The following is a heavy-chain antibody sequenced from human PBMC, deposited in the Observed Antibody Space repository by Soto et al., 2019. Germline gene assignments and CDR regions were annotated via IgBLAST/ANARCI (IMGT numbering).Heavy chain of an antibody. Sequence: EVQLLESGGGLVQPGGSLRLSCAASGFTFSSHSMTWVRQAPGKGLEWVSTISTTGGTTYYADSVKGRFTISRDNSKNMLXXXXXXXXPEXXXXXXXXXXFWSGYYGDYWGQGTLVAVSS. CDR1: GFTFSSHS. CDR3: XXXFWSGYYGDY. V-gene: IGHV3-23*01. CDR2: ISTTGGTT. D-gene: IGHD3-3*01. J-gene: IGHJ4*02.